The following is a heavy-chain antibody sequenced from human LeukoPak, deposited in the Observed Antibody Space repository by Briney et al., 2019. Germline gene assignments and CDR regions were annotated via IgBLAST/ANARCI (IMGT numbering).Heavy chain of an antibody. J-gene: IGHJ4*02. Sequence: GRSLRLSCAAPGVTFSSYSMSWVRQAPGKGVEWVSAISGSGGSTYYADSVKGRFTISRDNYKNTLYLQMNSLRAEDTAVYYCAKDDWQWLVDYWGQGTLVTVSS. D-gene: IGHD6-19*01. CDR2: ISGSGGST. CDR3: AKDDWQWLVDY. V-gene: IGHV3-23*01. CDR1: GVTFSSYS.